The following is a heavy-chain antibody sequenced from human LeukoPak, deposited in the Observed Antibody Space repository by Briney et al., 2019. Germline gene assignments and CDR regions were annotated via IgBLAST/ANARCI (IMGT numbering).Heavy chain of an antibody. V-gene: IGHV4-59*08. J-gene: IGHJ4*02. CDR3: AGYYGSGSYHTGPFDY. CDR2: IYYSGST. CDR1: GGSISSYY. Sequence: SETLSLTCTVSGGSISSYYWSWIRQPPGKGLEWIGYIYYSGSTNYNPSLKSRVTISVDTSKNQFSLKLSSVTAADTAVYYCAGYYGSGSYHTGPFDYWGQGTLVTVSS. D-gene: IGHD3-10*01.